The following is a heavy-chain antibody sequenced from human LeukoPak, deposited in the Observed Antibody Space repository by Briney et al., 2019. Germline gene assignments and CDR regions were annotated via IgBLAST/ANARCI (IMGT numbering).Heavy chain of an antibody. Sequence: GGSLRLSCAASGFTFSSYEMNWVRQAPGKGLEWVSCISSSGSTIYYADSVKGRFTISRDNAKNSLYLQMNSLRAEDTAVYYCARDDDGMDVWGQGTTVTVSS. J-gene: IGHJ6*02. V-gene: IGHV3-48*03. CDR3: ARDDDGMDV. CDR2: ISSSGSTI. CDR1: GFTFSSYE.